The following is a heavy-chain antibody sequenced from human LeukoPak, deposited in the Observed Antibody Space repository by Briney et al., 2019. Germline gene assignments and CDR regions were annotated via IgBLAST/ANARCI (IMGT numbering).Heavy chain of an antibody. D-gene: IGHD2-8*01. CDR1: GFTFSSYT. J-gene: IGHJ4*02. Sequence: GGSLRLSCAASGFTFSSYTMNWVRQAPGKGLEWVSSISRNSNYIYYADSVKGRFTISRDNAKNSLYLQMNSLRAEDTAVFYCARFERATCTNGVCYKADFDYWGQGTLVTVSS. V-gene: IGHV3-21*03. CDR2: ISRNSNYI. CDR3: ARFERATCTNGVCYKADFDY.